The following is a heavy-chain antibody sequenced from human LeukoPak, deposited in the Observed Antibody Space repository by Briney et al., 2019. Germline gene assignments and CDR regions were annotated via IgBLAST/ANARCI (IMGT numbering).Heavy chain of an antibody. Sequence: QPGGSLRRSCAASGFTFSSYGMHWVRQAPGKGLEWVAFIRYDGSNKYYADSVKGRFTISRDNSKNTLYLQMNSLRAEDTAVYYCAKTYYYDSSGYYYFDYWGQGTLVTVSS. J-gene: IGHJ4*02. D-gene: IGHD3-22*01. CDR3: AKTYYYDSSGYYYFDY. V-gene: IGHV3-30*02. CDR1: GFTFSSYG. CDR2: IRYDGSNK.